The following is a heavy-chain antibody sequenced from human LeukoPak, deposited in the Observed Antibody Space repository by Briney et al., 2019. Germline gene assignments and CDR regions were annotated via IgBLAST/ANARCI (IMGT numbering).Heavy chain of an antibody. CDR1: GYTFTGYY. V-gene: IGHV1-2*02. J-gene: IGHJ5*02. Sequence: ASVKVSCKASGYTFTGYYMHWVRQAPGQGLEWMGWINPNSGGTNYAQKLQGRVTMTRDTSISTAYMELSRLRSDDTAVYYCAREVDDSSGYYYGAWFDPWGQGTLVTVSS. D-gene: IGHD3-22*01. CDR3: AREVDDSSGYYYGAWFDP. CDR2: INPNSGGT.